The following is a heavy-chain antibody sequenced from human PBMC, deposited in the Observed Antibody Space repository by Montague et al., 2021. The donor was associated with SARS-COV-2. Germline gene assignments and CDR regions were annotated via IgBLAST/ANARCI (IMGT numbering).Heavy chain of an antibody. D-gene: IGHD2-15*01. CDR1: GFTVSSNY. CDR3: ARGSSGGGVVIRSGMDV. Sequence: SLRLSCAASGFTVSSNYMSWVRQAPGKGLEWVSIIYSGGTTYYADSVKGRFTISRDNSKNSLYLQMNSLRAEDTAVYYCARGSSGGGVVIRSGMDVWGQGTTVTVSS. CDR2: IYSGGTT. J-gene: IGHJ6*02. V-gene: IGHV3-53*01.